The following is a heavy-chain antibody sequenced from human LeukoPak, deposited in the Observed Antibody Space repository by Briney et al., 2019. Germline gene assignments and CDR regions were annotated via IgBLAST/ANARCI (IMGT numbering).Heavy chain of an antibody. D-gene: IGHD5-24*01. CDR1: GFTFSSYG. V-gene: IGHV3-30*18. Sequence: PGGSLRLSCAASGFTFSSYGMHWVRQAPGKGLEWVAVISYDGSNKYYADSVKGRFTISRDNSKNTLYLQMNSLRAEDTAVYYCAKATSRWLQSGGYWGQGTLVTVSS. J-gene: IGHJ4*02. CDR3: AKATSRWLQSGGY. CDR2: ISYDGSNK.